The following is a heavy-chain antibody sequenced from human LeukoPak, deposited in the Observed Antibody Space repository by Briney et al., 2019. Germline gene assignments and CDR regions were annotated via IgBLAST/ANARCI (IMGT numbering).Heavy chain of an antibody. CDR1: GFTLSNAW. Sequence: PGGSLRLSCAASGFTLSNAWMSWVRQAPGKGLEWVGRIKSKTDGGTTDYAAPVKGRFTISRDDSKNTLYLQMNSLKTEDTAVYYRTSRSSWSYYYYGMDVWGQGTTVTVSS. J-gene: IGHJ6*02. CDR3: TSRSSWSYYYYGMDV. V-gene: IGHV3-15*01. CDR2: IKSKTDGGTT. D-gene: IGHD6-13*01.